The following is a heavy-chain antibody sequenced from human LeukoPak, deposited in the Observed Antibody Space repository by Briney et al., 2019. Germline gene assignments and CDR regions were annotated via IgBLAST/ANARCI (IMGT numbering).Heavy chain of an antibody. CDR1: GFNFSTYW. Sequence: AGGSLRLSCAASGFNFSTYWMHWVRQAPGKGLVWVSTINPEGSTPSYADSVRGRFTISRDNAKNTLYLQMDSLRAEDTAIYLCVFFYTGLKIPCWGQGALVTVSS. CDR3: VFFYTGLKIPC. V-gene: IGHV3-74*01. J-gene: IGHJ4*02. D-gene: IGHD5-12*01. CDR2: INPEGSTP.